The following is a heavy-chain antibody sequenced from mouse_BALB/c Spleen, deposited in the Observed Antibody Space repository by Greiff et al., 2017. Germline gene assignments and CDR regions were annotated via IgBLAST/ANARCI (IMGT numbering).Heavy chain of an antibody. D-gene: IGHD2-1*01. J-gene: IGHJ4*01. V-gene: IGHV5-6-3*01. CDR2: INSNGGST. CDR3: ARVYGNPYYYAMDY. Sequence: EVKVVESGGGLVQPGGSLKLSCAASGFTFSSYGMSWVRQTPDKRLELVATINSNGGSTYYPDSVKGRFTISRDNAKNTLYLQMSSLKSEDTAMYYCARVYGNPYYYAMDYWGQGTSVTVSS. CDR1: GFTFSSYG.